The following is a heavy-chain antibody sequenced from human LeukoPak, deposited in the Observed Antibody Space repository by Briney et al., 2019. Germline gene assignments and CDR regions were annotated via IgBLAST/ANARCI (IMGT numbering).Heavy chain of an antibody. Sequence: GGSLRLSCAASGFTFSDYYMSWIRQAPGKGLEWVSYISSGGNTIYYGDSVKGRFTISRDNAKNSLYLQLNSLRAEDTAVYYCARVALDYGDYYFQHWGQGTLVTVSS. CDR1: GFTFSDYY. V-gene: IGHV3-11*01. CDR2: ISSGGNTI. D-gene: IGHD4-17*01. J-gene: IGHJ1*01. CDR3: ARVALDYGDYYFQH.